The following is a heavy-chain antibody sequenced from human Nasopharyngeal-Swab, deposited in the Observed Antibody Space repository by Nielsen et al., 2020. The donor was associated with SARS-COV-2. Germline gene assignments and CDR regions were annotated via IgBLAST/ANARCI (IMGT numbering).Heavy chain of an antibody. V-gene: IGHV3-23*01. CDR1: GFTFSSYA. J-gene: IGHJ4*02. CDR2: ISGSGGST. CDR3: AKDTSLKIRYSSSSHFDY. D-gene: IGHD6-6*01. Sequence: GGSLRLSCAASGFTFSSYAMSWVRQAPGKGLEWVSAISGSGGSTYYADSVKGRFTISRDNSKNTLYLQMNSLRVEDTAVYYCAKDTSLKIRYSSSSHFDYWGQGTLVTVSS.